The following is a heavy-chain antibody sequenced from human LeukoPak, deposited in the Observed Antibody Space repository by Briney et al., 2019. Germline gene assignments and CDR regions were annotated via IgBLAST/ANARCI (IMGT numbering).Heavy chain of an antibody. V-gene: IGHV3-7*01. Sequence: GESLRLSCAASGFTFSSYWMSWVRQAPGKGLEWVANIKQDGSEKYYVDSVKGRFTISRDNAKNSLYLQMNSLRAEDTAVYYCASAEYSSSGYYYYGMDVWGQGTTVTVSS. D-gene: IGHD6-13*01. CDR1: GFTFSSYW. CDR3: ASAEYSSSGYYYYGMDV. J-gene: IGHJ6*02. CDR2: IKQDGSEK.